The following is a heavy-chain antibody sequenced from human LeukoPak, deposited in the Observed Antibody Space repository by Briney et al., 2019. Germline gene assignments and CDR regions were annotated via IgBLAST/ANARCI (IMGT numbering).Heavy chain of an antibody. CDR2: IYPGDSDT. Sequence: GESLKISCKGSGYSFTSYWIGWVRQMPGKGLEWMGIIYPGDSDTRYSPSFQGQVTISADKSISTAYLQWSSLKASDTAMYYCARTATTVTTVGTANWFDPWGQGTLVTVSS. CDR3: ARTATTVTTVGTANWFDP. V-gene: IGHV5-51*01. J-gene: IGHJ5*02. CDR1: GYSFTSYW. D-gene: IGHD4-17*01.